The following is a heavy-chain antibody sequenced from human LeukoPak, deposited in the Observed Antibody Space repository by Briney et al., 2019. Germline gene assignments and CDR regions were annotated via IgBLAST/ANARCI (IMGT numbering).Heavy chain of an antibody. J-gene: IGHJ4*02. D-gene: IGHD3-10*01. CDR2: IYYSGST. Sequence: SETLSLTCTVSGGSISTYYWSWIRQPPGKGLEWIGYIYYSGSTNYNPSLKSRVTISVDTSKNQFSLKLSSVTAADTAVYYCARSLLWSRYYFDYWGQGTLVTVSS. CDR3: ARSLLWSRYYFDY. V-gene: IGHV4-59*01. CDR1: GGSISTYY.